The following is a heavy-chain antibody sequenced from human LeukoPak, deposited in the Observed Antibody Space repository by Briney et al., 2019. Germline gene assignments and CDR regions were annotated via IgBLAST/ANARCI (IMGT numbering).Heavy chain of an antibody. D-gene: IGHD2-2*01. CDR1: GGSFSGYY. CDR2: INHSGST. Sequence: SETLSLTCAVYGGSFSGYYWSWIRQPPGKGLEWIGEINHSGSTNYNPSLKSRVTISVNTSKNQFSLKLSSVTAADTAVYYCARVAGCSTTSCYFPRFDPRGQGTLVTVSS. J-gene: IGHJ5*02. CDR3: ARVAGCSTTSCYFPRFDP. V-gene: IGHV4-34*01.